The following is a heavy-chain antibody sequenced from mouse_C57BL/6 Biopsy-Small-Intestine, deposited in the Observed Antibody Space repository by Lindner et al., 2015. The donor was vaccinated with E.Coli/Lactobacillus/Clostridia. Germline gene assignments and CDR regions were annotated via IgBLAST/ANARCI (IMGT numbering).Heavy chain of an antibody. D-gene: IGHD2-2*01. Sequence: VQLQESGPELVKPGASVKISCKASGYTFTDYLMNWVKQSHGKTREWIGDINPNNGGTNYSQKFKGKATLTVDKSSTTAHMELRNLTSEDSAIYYCAAYGYDVDYWGQGTTLTVSS. CDR2: INPNNGGT. V-gene: IGHV1-26*01. CDR3: AAYGYDVDY. CDR1: GYTFTDYL. J-gene: IGHJ2*01.